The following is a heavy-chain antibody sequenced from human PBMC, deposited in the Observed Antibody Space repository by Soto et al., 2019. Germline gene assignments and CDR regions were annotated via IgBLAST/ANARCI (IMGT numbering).Heavy chain of an antibody. J-gene: IGHJ6*02. V-gene: IGHV1-69*12. CDR3: AITVGIVATMRPWLETEYYGMDV. CDR2: VIPIFGTA. CDR1: GGTFSSYA. Sequence: QVQLVQSGAAVKKPGSSVKVSCKASGGTFSSYAISWVRQAPGQGLEWMGGVIPIFGTANYAQKFQGRVTITADESTSTADIERSRLRSEDTAVYSCAITVGIVATMRPWLETEYYGMDVWGQGTTVTVSS. D-gene: IGHD5-12*01.